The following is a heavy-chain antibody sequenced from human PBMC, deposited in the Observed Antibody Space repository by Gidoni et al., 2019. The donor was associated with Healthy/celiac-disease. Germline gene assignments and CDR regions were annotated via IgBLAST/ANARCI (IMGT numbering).Heavy chain of an antibody. CDR1: GGSISSGSYY. CDR2: IYTSGST. J-gene: IGHJ4*02. V-gene: IGHV4-61*02. CDR3: ARAAITITGTTLDY. Sequence: QVQLQESGQGLVKPSQTLSLTCTVSGGSISSGSYYWSWIRQPAGKGLEWIGRIYTSGSTNYNPSLKSRVTISVDTSKNQFSLKLSSVTAADTAVYYCARAAITITGTTLDYWGQGTLVTVSS. D-gene: IGHD1-20*01.